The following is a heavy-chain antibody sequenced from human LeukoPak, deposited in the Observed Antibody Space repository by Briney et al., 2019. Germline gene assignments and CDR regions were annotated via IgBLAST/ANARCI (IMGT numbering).Heavy chain of an antibody. Sequence: SQTLSLTCAISGDSVSSNSASWNWIRQSPSGGLEWLGRTYCRSKWYNDYAASVRGRITINADTSDNQVSLHLNSVTPEDTAVYFCARGYSGMTVALFLSWGQGTLVTVSS. V-gene: IGHV6-1*01. CDR1: GDSVSSNSAS. CDR3: ARGYSGMTVALFLS. J-gene: IGHJ4*02. CDR2: TYCRSKWYN. D-gene: IGHD6-19*01.